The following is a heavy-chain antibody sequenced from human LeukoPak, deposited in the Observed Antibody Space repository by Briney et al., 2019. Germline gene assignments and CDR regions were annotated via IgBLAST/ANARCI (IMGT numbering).Heavy chain of an antibody. D-gene: IGHD6-13*01. CDR3: AGSYSSSWFYYGMDV. V-gene: IGHV3-7*01. CDR1: GFTFSSYW. Sequence: PGRSLRLSCAASGFTFSSYWMSWVRQAPGKGLEWVANIKQDGSEKYYVDSVKGRFTISRDNAKNSLYLQMNSLRAEDTAVYYCAGSYSSSWFYYGMDVWGQGTTVTVSS. J-gene: IGHJ6*02. CDR2: IKQDGSEK.